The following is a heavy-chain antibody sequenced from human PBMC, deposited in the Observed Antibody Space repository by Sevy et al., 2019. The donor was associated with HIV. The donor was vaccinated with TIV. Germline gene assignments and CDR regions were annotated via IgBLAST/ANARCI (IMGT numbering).Heavy chain of an antibody. V-gene: IGHV3-30*04. CDR1: GLTFSSYA. CDR2: ISYDGSDK. J-gene: IGHJ5*02. Sequence: GGSLRLSCAASGLTFSSYAMHWVRQAPGKGLEWVAVISYDGSDKYFADSVKGRFIISRDNSKNTLFLQMNSLRTEDTAVYYCARGPGVVAVAALNWFDPWGQGTLVTVSS. CDR3: ARGPGVVAVAALNWFDP. D-gene: IGHD2-15*01.